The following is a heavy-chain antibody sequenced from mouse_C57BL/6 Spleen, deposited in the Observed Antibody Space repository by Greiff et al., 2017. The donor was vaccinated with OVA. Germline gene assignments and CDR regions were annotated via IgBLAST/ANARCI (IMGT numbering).Heavy chain of an antibody. CDR1: GYTFTAYE. CDR2: IDPETGGT. V-gene: IGHV1-15*01. D-gene: IGHD1-1*01. J-gene: IGHJ2*01. Sequence: VQLQQSGAELVRPGASVTLSCKASGYTFTAYEMHWVKQTPVHGLEWIGAIDPETGGTAYNQKFKGKAILTADKSSSTAYMELRSLTSEDSAVYYCTRKDYYGSSSFGYWGQGTTLTVSS. CDR3: TRKDYYGSSSFGY.